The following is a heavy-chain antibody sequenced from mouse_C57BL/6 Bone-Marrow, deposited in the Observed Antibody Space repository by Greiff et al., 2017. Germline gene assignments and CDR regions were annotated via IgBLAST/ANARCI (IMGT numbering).Heavy chain of an antibody. CDR2: IRSKSSNYST. CDR1: GFTFNTYA. V-gene: IGHV10-3*01. D-gene: IGHD2-5*01. CDR3: VREPYSNYEYYAMDY. Sequence: EVKLVESGGGLVQPKGSLKLSCAASGFTFNTYAMHWVRQAPGKGLEWVARIRSKSSNYSTYYADSVKDRFTISRDDSQSMLYLQMSNLKTEDTAMYYCVREPYSNYEYYAMDYWGQGTSVTVSS. J-gene: IGHJ4*01.